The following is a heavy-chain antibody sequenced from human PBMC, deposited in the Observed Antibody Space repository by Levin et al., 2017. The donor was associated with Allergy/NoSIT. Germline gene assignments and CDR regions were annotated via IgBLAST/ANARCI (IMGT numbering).Heavy chain of an antibody. J-gene: IGHJ4*02. D-gene: IGHD5-12*01. CDR3: ARLFSGYDSFDY. V-gene: IGHV4-59*01. CDR2: IYYSGST. CDR1: GGSISSYY. Sequence: PSETLSLTCTVSGGSISSYYWSWIRQPPGKGLEWIGYIYYSGSTNYNPSLKSRVTISVDTSKNQFSLKLSSVTAADTAVYYCARLFSGYDSFDYWGQGTLVTVSS.